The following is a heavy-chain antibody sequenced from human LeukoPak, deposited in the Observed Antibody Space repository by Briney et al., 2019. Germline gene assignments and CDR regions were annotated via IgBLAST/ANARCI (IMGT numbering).Heavy chain of an antibody. CDR2: INPNSGGT. D-gene: IGHD2-2*01. CDR1: GYTFTSYA. Sequence: ASVKVSCKASGYTFTSYAMNWVRQAPGQGLEWMGWINPNSGGTNYAQKFQGRVTMTRDTSISTAYMELSRLRSDDTAVYYCARQVVVVPAAMFYYYYMDVWGKGTTVTISS. V-gene: IGHV1-2*02. CDR3: ARQVVVVPAAMFYYYYMDV. J-gene: IGHJ6*03.